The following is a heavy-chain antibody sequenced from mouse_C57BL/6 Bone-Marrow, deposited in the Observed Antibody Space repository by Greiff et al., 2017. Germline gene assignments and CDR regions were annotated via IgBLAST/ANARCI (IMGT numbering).Heavy chain of an antibody. D-gene: IGHD1-1*01. CDR3: ARISYYGDFDY. CDR2: IWWNDNK. CDR1: GFSLSTSGMG. Sequence: QVTLNVSGPGILQPSQTLSLTCSFSGFSLSTSGMGVGWIHQPSGNGLAWLAHIWWNDNKYYNTALKSRLTISKDTSNNQVFLKIASVDTADTATYYCARISYYGDFDYWGQGTTLTVSS. J-gene: IGHJ2*01. V-gene: IGHV8-11*01.